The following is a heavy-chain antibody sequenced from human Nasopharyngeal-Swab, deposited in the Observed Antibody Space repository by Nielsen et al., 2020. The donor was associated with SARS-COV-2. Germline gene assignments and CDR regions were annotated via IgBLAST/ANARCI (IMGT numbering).Heavy chain of an antibody. CDR1: GDSLSSSNYY. J-gene: IGHJ4*02. V-gene: IGHV4-39*01. Sequence: SETLSLTCTVSGDSLSSSNYYWGWIRQPPGKGLEWIGTVYYSGSTYYNPSLKSRVTIFVDTSKNQFSLKLSSVTAADTAVYYCARHPYYYYSRGYYSPVTVDSWGQGTLVTVSS. CDR2: VYYSGST. D-gene: IGHD3-22*01. CDR3: ARHPYYYYSRGYYSPVTVDS.